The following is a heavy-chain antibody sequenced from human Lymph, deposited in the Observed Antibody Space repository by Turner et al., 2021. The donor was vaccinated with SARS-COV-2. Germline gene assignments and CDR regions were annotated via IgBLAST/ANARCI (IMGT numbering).Heavy chain of an antibody. CDR2: ILPLLGMR. V-gene: IGHV1-69*10. CDR1: GVTFSSSA. Sequence: QVQLVQSGAEVKKPGSSVKVSCKASGVTFSSSAISWVRQAPGQGPEWRGGILPLLGMRNYGQKFQGRLKITADKSTVTANMERSSLRSEDTAVDYGAGMAAPGMGGGVHYYYYAMDVWGQGTTVTVSS. D-gene: IGHD6-13*01. J-gene: IGHJ6*02. CDR3: AGMAAPGMGGGVHYYYYAMDV.